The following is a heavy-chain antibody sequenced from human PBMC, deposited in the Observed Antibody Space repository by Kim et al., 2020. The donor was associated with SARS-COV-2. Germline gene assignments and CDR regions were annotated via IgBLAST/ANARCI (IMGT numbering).Heavy chain of an antibody. D-gene: IGHD3-10*01. Sequence: YIYYADSVKGRFTISRDNAKNSLYLQMNSLRAEDTAVYYCAGAGSGAIDYWGQGTLVTVSS. V-gene: IGHV3-21*01. J-gene: IGHJ4*02. CDR2: YI. CDR3: AGAGSGAIDY.